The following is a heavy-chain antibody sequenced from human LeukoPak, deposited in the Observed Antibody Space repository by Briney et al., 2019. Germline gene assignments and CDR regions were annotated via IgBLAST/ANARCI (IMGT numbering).Heavy chain of an antibody. CDR3: ARQAHRRIRYFDWLLFFDY. CDR1: GGSISSYY. V-gene: IGHV4-4*07. D-gene: IGHD3-9*01. J-gene: IGHJ4*02. Sequence: SETLSLTCTVSGGSISSYYWSWIRQPAGKGLEWIGRIYTSGSTNYNPSLKSRVTMSVDTSKNQFSLKLSSVTAADTAVYYCARQAHRRIRYFDWLLFFDYWGQGTLVTVSS. CDR2: IYTSGST.